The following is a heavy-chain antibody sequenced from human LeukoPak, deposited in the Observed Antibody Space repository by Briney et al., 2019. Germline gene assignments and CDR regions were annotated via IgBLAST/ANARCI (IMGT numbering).Heavy chain of an antibody. CDR1: GLTFSSYW. D-gene: IGHD6-6*01. Sequence: PGGSLRLSCAASGLTFSSYWMHWVRQAPGKGLVWVSRINSDGSSTSYADSVKGRFTISRDNAKNTLYLQMNSLRAEDTAVYYCARDGSDHSSSSHYTFDYWGQGTLVTVSS. J-gene: IGHJ4*02. CDR3: ARDGSDHSSSSHYTFDY. CDR2: INSDGSST. V-gene: IGHV3-74*01.